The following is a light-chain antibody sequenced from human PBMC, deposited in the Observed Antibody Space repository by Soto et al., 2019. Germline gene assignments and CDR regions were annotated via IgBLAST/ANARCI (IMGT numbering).Light chain of an antibody. CDR2: DAS. CDR3: QQRSNWPST. CDR1: QSVSSY. Sequence: EIVLTQSPATLSLSPGNRATLSCRASQSVSSYLAWYQQKPGQAPRLLIYDASNRATGIPARFSGSGSGTDFTLTITSLEPEDFAVYHCQQRSNWPSTLGGGTKVEIK. J-gene: IGKJ4*01. V-gene: IGKV3-11*01.